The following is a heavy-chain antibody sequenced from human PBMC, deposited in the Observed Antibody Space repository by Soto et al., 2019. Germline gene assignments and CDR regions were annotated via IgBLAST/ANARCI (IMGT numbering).Heavy chain of an antibody. V-gene: IGHV3-33*01. CDR1: GFTFSSYG. CDR3: ARLNPPIAATDV. D-gene: IGHD6-13*01. Sequence: QVQLVESGGGVVQPGRSLRLSCAASGFTFSSYGMHWVRQAPGKGLEWVAVIWYDGSNKYYADSVKGRFTISRDNSKNTLYLQMNSRRAEDTAVYYCARLNPPIAATDVWGQGTTVTVCS. J-gene: IGHJ6*02. CDR2: IWYDGSNK.